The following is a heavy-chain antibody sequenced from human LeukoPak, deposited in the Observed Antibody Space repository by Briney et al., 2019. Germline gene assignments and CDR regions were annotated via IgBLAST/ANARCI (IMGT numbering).Heavy chain of an antibody. J-gene: IGHJ4*02. D-gene: IGHD5/OR15-5a*01. CDR3: AGPHLPHFDY. V-gene: IGHV3-23*01. Sequence: PGGSLRLSYAAPGFTFSSYAMSWVRQAPGKGLEWVSAISGSGGSTYYADSVKGRFTISRDNSKNTLYLQMNSLRAEDTAVYYCAGPHLPHFDYWGQGTLVTVSS. CDR2: ISGSGGST. CDR1: GFTFSSYA.